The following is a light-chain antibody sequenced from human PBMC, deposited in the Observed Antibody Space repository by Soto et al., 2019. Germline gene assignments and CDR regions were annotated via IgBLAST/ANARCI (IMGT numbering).Light chain of an antibody. Sequence: DIQMTQSPSSLSASVGDRVTITCRASQSISNYLNWYQQKPGKAPKLLIYAASSLQCGVPSRFSGSGSMTDFTLTISSLQPEDFVTYSFQQRYTTLFTFGPGTNVDS. CDR3: QQRYTTLFT. CDR2: AAS. V-gene: IGKV1-39*01. J-gene: IGKJ3*01. CDR1: QSISNY.